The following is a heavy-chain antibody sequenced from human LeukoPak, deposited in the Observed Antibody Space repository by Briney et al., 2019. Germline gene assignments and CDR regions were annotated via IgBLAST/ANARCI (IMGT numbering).Heavy chain of an antibody. CDR1: GFTFSSYW. CDR3: ARDPGGRITISDY. V-gene: IGHV3-7*01. CDR2: IKQDGSEK. J-gene: IGHJ4*02. Sequence: PGGSLRLSCAASGFTFSSYWMSWVRQAPGKGLEWVANIKQDGSEKYYVDSVKGRFTISRDNAKNSLYLQMNSLRAEDTAVYYCARDPGGRITISDYWGQGTLVTVSS. D-gene: IGHD3-16*01.